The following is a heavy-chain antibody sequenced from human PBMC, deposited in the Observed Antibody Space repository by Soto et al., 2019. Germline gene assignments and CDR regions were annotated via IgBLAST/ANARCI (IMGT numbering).Heavy chain of an antibody. CDR1: GFTFSSYA. J-gene: IGHJ6*02. V-gene: IGHV3-23*01. D-gene: IGHD6-19*01. CDR3: AKTKQSLVKDYDLGMDV. CDR2: ISGSGVTT. Sequence: EVQLLESGGGLVQPGGSLRLSCAASGFTFSSYAMNWVRQAPGKGLEWVSGISGSGVTTYYADSVKGLFTIARDNSKNTLFLQMNSLRADDTVVYYCAKTKQSLVKDYDLGMDVWGQGTTVSVCS.